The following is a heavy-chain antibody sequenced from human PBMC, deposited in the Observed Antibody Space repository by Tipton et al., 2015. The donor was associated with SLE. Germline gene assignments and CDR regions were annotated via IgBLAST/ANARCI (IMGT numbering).Heavy chain of an antibody. V-gene: IGHV4-4*07. CDR3: AASAYSSSSDAFDF. Sequence: TLSLTCTVSGASIRIYYWSWIRQPAGKGLEWIGRLFPGGNTNYNPPLQSRVTMSVDTSKKQFSLTLSSVTAADTAVYFCAASAYSSSSDAFDFWGPGTMVSVSS. J-gene: IGHJ3*01. D-gene: IGHD6-6*01. CDR1: GASIRIYY. CDR2: LFPGGNT.